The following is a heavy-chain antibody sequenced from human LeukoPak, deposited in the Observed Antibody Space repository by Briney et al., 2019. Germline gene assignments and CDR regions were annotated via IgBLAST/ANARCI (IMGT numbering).Heavy chain of an antibody. Sequence: GGCLRLSCAASGFTFSTYAMGWVRQGPGKGLQWVSLISGSGDGAPYADSVKGRFTTSRDNSKNTVYLQMTTLRAEDTAVYYCAKGYIQLWWFDNWGQGTLVTVSS. D-gene: IGHD2-21*01. V-gene: IGHV3-23*01. CDR3: AKGYIQLWWFDN. CDR1: GFTFSTYA. CDR2: ISGSGDGA. J-gene: IGHJ4*02.